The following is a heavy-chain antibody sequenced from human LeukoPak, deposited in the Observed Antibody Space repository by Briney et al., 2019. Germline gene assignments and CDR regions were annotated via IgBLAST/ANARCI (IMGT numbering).Heavy chain of an antibody. CDR2: IYYSGST. CDR1: GGSISSGDYY. Sequence: PSETLSLTCTVSGGSISSGDYYWSWIRQPPGKGPEWIGYIYYSGSTYYNPSLKSRVTISVDTSKNQFSLKLSSVTAADTAVYYCARGEVTTYYIDYWGQGTLVTVSS. J-gene: IGHJ4*02. V-gene: IGHV4-30-4*08. D-gene: IGHD4-11*01. CDR3: ARGEVTTYYIDY.